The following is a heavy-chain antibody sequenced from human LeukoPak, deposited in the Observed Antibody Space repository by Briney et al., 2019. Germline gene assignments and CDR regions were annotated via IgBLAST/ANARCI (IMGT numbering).Heavy chain of an antibody. CDR1: GYTFTGYY. CDR3: ARDTYYYDSSGSDP. V-gene: IGHV1-2*02. J-gene: IGHJ5*02. D-gene: IGHD3-22*01. CDR2: INPNSGGT. Sequence: ASVKVSCKASGYTFTGYYMHWVRQAPGQGLEWMGWINPNSGGTNYAQKFQGRVTMTRDTSISTAYMEPSRLRSDDTAVYYCARDTYYYDSSGSDPWGQGTLVTVSS.